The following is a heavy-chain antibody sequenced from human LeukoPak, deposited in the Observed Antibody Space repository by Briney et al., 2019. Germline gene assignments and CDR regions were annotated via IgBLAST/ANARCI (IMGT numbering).Heavy chain of an antibody. V-gene: IGHV1-2*06. CDR1: GYILTGYY. CDR3: AREAYGGNPPDDAFDI. D-gene: IGHD4-23*01. CDR2: IYPKSGGT. Sequence: ASVKVSCKASGYILTGYYLHWVRQAPGQGLEWMGRIYPKSGGTNYAQKFQGRVSMTKDTSISIAYMELSRLRSDDTAVYYCAREAYGGNPPDDAFDIWGQGTMVTVSS. J-gene: IGHJ3*02.